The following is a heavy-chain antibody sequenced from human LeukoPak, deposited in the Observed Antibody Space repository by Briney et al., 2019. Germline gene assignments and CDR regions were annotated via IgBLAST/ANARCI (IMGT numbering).Heavy chain of an antibody. CDR1: GFTFSYYW. D-gene: IGHD2-15*01. V-gene: IGHV3-7*02. Sequence: GGSLRLSCAASGFTFSYYWMSWVRQAPGKGLEWVASILPDGSERYYVGSVKGRFTISRDNAKNSLHLQMNSLRVEDTAVYYCARGGIVVVVAASSGFDYWGQGTLVTVSS. CDR2: ILPDGSER. CDR3: ARGGIVVVVAASSGFDY. J-gene: IGHJ4*02.